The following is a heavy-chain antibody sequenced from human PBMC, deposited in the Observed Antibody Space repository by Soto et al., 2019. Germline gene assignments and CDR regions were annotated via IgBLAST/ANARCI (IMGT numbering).Heavy chain of an antibody. CDR3: ARDVRARRGYSSGVFDY. Sequence: QVQLVQSGAEVKKPGASVKVSCKASGYTFTSYGISWVRQAPGQGLEWMGWISAYNGNTNYAQKLQGRVTMTTDTSTSTAYMELRGLRSDDTAVYYCARDVRARRGYSSGVFDYWGQGTLVTVSS. CDR1: GYTFTSYG. D-gene: IGHD6-19*01. CDR2: ISAYNGNT. V-gene: IGHV1-18*01. J-gene: IGHJ4*02.